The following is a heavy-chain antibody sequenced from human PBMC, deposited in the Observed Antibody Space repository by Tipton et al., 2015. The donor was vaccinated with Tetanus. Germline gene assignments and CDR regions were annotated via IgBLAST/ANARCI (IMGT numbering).Heavy chain of an antibody. CDR2: TSHSGRT. J-gene: IGHJ4*02. Sequence: TLSLTCTVSGGSIRSGDYSWNWIRQPPGKGLEWLAYTSHSGRTNSNYPLKSRITISQDKSKNQFSLKLTSVTAADTAVYYCVRGRGLGAYSFGFEYWGQGALVTVSS. V-gene: IGHV4-61*08. CDR3: VRGRGLGAYSFGFEY. CDR1: GGSIRSGDYS. D-gene: IGHD5-12*01.